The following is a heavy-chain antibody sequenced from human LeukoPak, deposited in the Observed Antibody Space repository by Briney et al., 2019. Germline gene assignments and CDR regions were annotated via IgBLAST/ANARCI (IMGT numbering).Heavy chain of an antibody. V-gene: IGHV4-4*07. CDR3: ARDYLSPQRLQFPLDL. J-gene: IGHJ2*01. CDR2: IYTIGST. Sequence: SETLSLTCTVAGGSISSYYWSWIRQPAGKGLEWIGLIYTIGSTNYNPSLKSRVTMSVDMSKNQLSLKLSSVTAADTAVYYCARDYLSPQRLQFPLDLWGRGTLVTVSS. D-gene: IGHD4-11*01. CDR1: GGSISSYY.